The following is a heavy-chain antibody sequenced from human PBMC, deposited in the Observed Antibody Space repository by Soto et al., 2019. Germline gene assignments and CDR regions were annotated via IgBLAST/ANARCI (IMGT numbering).Heavy chain of an antibody. CDR2: INSDGSST. D-gene: IGHD3-3*01. V-gene: IGHV3-74*01. Sequence: EVQLVESGGGLVQPGGSLRLSCAASGFTFSSYWMHWVRQAPGKGLAWVSRINSDGSSTSYADSVKGRFTISRDNAKNTLYLQMNSLRAEDTAVYYCARGSYYDFWSGYYYYYYYGMDVWGQGTTVTVSS. CDR3: ARGSYYDFWSGYYYYYYYGMDV. J-gene: IGHJ6*02. CDR1: GFTFSSYW.